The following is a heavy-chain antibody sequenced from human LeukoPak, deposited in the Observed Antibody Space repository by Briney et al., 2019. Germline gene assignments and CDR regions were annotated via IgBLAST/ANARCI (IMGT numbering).Heavy chain of an antibody. CDR3: ARGRIAARSFDY. J-gene: IGHJ4*02. CDR1: GGSISSYY. CDR2: IYYSGST. V-gene: IGHV4-59*12. Sequence: SETLSLTCTVSGGSISSYYWSWIRQPPGKGLEWIGYIYYSGSTNYNPSLKSRVTISVDTSKNQFSLKLSSVTAADTAVYYCARGRIAARSFDYWGQGTLVTVSS. D-gene: IGHD6-6*01.